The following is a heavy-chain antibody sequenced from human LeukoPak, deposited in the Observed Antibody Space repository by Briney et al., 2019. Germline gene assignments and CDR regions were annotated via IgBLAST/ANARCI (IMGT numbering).Heavy chain of an antibody. V-gene: IGHV4-39*07. CDR2: IYYSGST. J-gene: IGHJ4*02. D-gene: IGHD6-13*01. CDR1: GGSISSSSYY. CDR3: ARLVAAAGFSYYFDY. Sequence: SETLSLTCTVSGGSISSSSYYWGWIRQPPGKGLEWIGSIYYSGSTYYNPSLKSRVTISVDTSKNQFSLKLSSVTAADTAVYYCARLVAAAGFSYYFDYWGQGTLVTVSS.